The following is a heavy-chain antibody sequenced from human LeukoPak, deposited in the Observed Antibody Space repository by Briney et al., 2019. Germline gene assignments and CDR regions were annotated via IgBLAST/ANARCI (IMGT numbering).Heavy chain of an antibody. CDR1: GFTFSDYA. D-gene: IGHD6-13*01. CDR3: AKKQTGAAGARAFDI. V-gene: IGHV3-23*01. CDR2: ISGSGGST. J-gene: IGHJ3*02. Sequence: GGSLRLSCVASGFTFSDYAMSWVRQAPGKGLEWVSAISGSGGSTYYADSVKGRFTISRDNSKNTLYLQMNSLRAEDTAVYYCAKKQTGAAGARAFDIWGQGTMVTVSS.